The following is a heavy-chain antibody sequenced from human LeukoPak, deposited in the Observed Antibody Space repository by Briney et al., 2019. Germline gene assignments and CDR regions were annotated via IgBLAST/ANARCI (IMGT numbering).Heavy chain of an antibody. D-gene: IGHD1-26*01. J-gene: IGHJ4*02. V-gene: IGHV3-15*01. CDR1: GFTFSNAW. CDR3: SRGVIVGAAYFDY. Sequence: GGSLRLSCAASGFTFSNAWMSWVRQAPGKGLEWVGRIKSKTDGGTTDYAAPVKGRFTISRDDSTGIAYLQMDSLKHEDTAMYYCSRGVIVGAAYFDYWGQGTLVTVSS. CDR2: IKSKTDGGTT.